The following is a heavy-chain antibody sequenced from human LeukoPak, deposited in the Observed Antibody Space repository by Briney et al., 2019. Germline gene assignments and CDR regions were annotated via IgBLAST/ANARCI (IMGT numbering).Heavy chain of an antibody. Sequence: ASVKVSCKASGYTFTSYAMHWGRQAPGQRLEWMGWINAGNGNTKYSQKFQGRVTITRDTSASTAYMELSSLSSEETAVYYCARGESSGFDYWGQGTLVTVSS. V-gene: IGHV1-3*01. CDR2: INAGNGNT. J-gene: IGHJ4*02. CDR3: ARGESSGFDY. D-gene: IGHD6-19*01. CDR1: GYTFTSYA.